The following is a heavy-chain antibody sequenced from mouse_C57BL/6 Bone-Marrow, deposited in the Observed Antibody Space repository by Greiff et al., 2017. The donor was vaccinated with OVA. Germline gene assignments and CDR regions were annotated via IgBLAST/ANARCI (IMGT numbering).Heavy chain of an antibody. CDR2: IDPSDSYT. J-gene: IGHJ2*01. V-gene: IGHV1-59*01. Sequence: VQLQQSGAELVRPGTSVKLSCKASGYTFTSYWMHWVKQRPGQGLEWIGVIDPSDSYTNYNQKFKGKATLTVDTSSSTAYMQLSSLTSEDSAVYYCARCDYWGQGTTLTVSS. CDR1: GYTFTSYW. CDR3: ARCDY.